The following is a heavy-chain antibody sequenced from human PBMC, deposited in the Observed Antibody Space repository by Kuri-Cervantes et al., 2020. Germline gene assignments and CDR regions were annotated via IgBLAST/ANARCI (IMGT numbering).Heavy chain of an antibody. CDR2: IWYDGSNK. D-gene: IGHD6-19*01. J-gene: IGHJ3*02. CDR3: ARETNIAVAGTEAFDI. V-gene: IGHV3-33*01. CDR1: GFTFSSYG. Sequence: GESLKISCAASGFTFSSYGMHWVRQAPGKGLEWVAVIWYDGSNKYYADSVKGRFTISRDNAKNSLYLQMNSLRAEDTAVYYCARETNIAVAGTEAFDIWGQGTMVTVSS.